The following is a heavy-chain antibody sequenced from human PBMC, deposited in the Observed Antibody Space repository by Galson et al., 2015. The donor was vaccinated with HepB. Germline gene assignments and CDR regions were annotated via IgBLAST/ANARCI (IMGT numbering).Heavy chain of an antibody. Sequence: SLRLSCAASGFGFSYFGMHWVRQAPGKGLEWVAVISYDGSDKHYADSVKGRFTISRDNSKNTLYLQMDSLRAEDTAVYYCAKDDGREGAAWGQGTLVTVSS. CDR2: ISYDGSDK. J-gene: IGHJ5*02. CDR3: AKDDGREGAA. CDR1: GFGFSYFG. V-gene: IGHV3-30*18. D-gene: IGHD3-16*01.